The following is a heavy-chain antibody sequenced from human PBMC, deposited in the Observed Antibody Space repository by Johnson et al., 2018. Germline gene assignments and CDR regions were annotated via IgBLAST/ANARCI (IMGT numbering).Heavy chain of an antibody. CDR2: ISYDGSNT. J-gene: IGHJ3*02. CDR3: AGRVDAFDI. Sequence: QVQLQESGGGLVQPGGSLRLSCAASGITFSTYGMHWVRQAPGKGLEWVAVISYDGSNTYYADSVKGRFTISRDNAKNTLYLQMNSLSAEDTAVYYRAGRVDAFDIWGQGPMVTVSS. V-gene: IGHV3-30*03. CDR1: GITFSTYG.